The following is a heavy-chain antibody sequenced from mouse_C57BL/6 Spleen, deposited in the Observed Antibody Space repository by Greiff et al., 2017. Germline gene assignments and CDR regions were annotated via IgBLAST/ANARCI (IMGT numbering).Heavy chain of an antibody. Sequence: QVQLQQSAAELVMPGASVKLSCKASGYTFTSYWMHWVKQRPGQGLEWIGEIDPSDSYTNYNQKFKGKSTLTVDKSSSTAYMQLSSLTAEDSAVYYCAREAYWGQGTLVTVSA. CDR3: AREAY. CDR2: IDPSDSYT. J-gene: IGHJ3*01. V-gene: IGHV1-69*01. CDR1: GYTFTSYW.